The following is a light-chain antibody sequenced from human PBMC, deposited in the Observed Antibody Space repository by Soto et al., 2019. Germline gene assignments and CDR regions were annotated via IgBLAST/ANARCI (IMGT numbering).Light chain of an antibody. CDR1: QSVLYSSNNKNY. J-gene: IGKJ4*01. CDR2: WAS. Sequence: DIVMTQSPDSLAVSLGERATINCKSSQSVLYSSNNKNYLAWYQQKLGQPPKLLIYWASTRESGVPDRFSGSGSGTDFTLTSSSLQAEDVSVYYCQQYYTTPLTFGGGTKVEIK. V-gene: IGKV4-1*01. CDR3: QQYYTTPLT.